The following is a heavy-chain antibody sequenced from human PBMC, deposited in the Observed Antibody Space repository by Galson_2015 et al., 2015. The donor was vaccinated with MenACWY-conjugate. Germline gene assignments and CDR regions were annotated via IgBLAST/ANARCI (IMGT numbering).Heavy chain of an antibody. CDR2: ISSSSSYI. V-gene: IGHV3-21*01. CDR3: AKGTIAALPNWFDP. J-gene: IGHJ5*02. CDR1: GFTFSNYN. D-gene: IGHD6-6*01. Sequence: SLRLSCAASGFTFSNYNMNWVRQTPGKGLEWVSCISSSSSYIYYADSVKGRFTISRDNAKNSLYLQMNSLRAEDTAVYYCAKGTIAALPNWFDPWGQGTLVTVSS.